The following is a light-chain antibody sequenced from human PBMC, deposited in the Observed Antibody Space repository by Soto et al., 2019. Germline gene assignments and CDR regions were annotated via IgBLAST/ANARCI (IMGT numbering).Light chain of an antibody. Sequence: GDRVTITCRASQSISSWLAWYQQKPGEAPKLLIYDASSLESGVPSRFSGSGSGTEFTLTISSLQPDDFATYYCQQYNSYRTFGQGTKVDIK. J-gene: IGKJ1*01. CDR2: DAS. V-gene: IGKV1-5*01. CDR3: QQYNSYRT. CDR1: QSISSW.